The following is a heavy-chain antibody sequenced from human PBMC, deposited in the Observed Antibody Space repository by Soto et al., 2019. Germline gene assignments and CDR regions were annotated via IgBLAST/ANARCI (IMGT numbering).Heavy chain of an antibody. CDR1: GYTFTCYA. J-gene: IGHJ4*02. D-gene: IGHD5-12*01. CDR3: AREWQSFDY. CDR2: INAGNGNT. V-gene: IGHV1-3*01. Sequence: ASVKVSCRASGYTFTCYAMHWVRQASGQRREWMGWINAGNGNTKYSQKFQGRVTITRDTSASTAYMELSSLRSEDTAVYYCAREWQSFDYWGQGTLVTVSS.